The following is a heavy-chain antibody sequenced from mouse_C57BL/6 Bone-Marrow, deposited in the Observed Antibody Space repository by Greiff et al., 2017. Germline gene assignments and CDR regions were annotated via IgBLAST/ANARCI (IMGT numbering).Heavy chain of an antibody. CDR1: GYTFTSYG. J-gene: IGHJ4*01. D-gene: IGHD1-1*01. CDR2: IYPRSGNT. Sequence: VQLQQSGAELARPGASVKLSCKASGYTFTSYGISWVKQRTGQGLEWIGEIYPRSGNTYYNEKFKSKATLTVDKSSSTAYMQLSSLTSEDSAVYYCARSFYGSSYDYAMDYWGQGTSVTVSS. CDR3: ARSFYGSSYDYAMDY. V-gene: IGHV1-81*01.